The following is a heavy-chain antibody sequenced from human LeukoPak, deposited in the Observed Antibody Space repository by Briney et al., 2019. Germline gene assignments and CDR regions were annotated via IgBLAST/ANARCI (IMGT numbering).Heavy chain of an antibody. V-gene: IGHV4-59*01. J-gene: IGHJ4*02. CDR2: IYNSGHT. Sequence: TSETLSLTCTVSGGSISNYYWSWIRQPPGKGLEWTGYIYNSGHTNYNPSLKSRVTISEDTSKNQLSLKLSSVTAADTAVYYCARHVTGYYFDSWGQGTLVTVST. CDR3: ARHVTGYYFDS. CDR1: GGSISNYY. D-gene: IGHD1-14*01.